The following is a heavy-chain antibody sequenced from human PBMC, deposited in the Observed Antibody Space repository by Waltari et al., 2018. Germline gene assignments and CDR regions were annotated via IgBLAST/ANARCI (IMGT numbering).Heavy chain of an antibody. CDR3: AGGDGGYYYHKLDV. CDR1: GGTFTSDS. V-gene: IGHV1-69*02. CDR2: IMPDISET. Sequence: QVQLEQSGAEAKKPGSSVRVSCRASGGTFTSDSVNWVRQAPGKGLEWMGRIMPDISETNYAVKFQGRSTIVADQSTGAVYMELSSLRPDDTAVYYCAGGDGGYYYHKLDVWGQGTAVTVSS. D-gene: IGHD3-22*01. J-gene: IGHJ6*02.